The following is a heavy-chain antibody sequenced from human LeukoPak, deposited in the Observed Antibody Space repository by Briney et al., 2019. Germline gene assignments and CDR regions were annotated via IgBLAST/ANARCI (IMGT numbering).Heavy chain of an antibody. Sequence: ASVKVSCKVSGYTLTELSMHWVRPAPGKGLEWMGGFDPEDGETIYAQKFQGRVTMTEDTSTDTAYMELSSLRSEDTAVYYCATLFRIAAAGIRDYFDYWGQGTLVTVSS. CDR3: ATLFRIAAAGIRDYFDY. CDR1: GYTLTELS. CDR2: FDPEDGET. D-gene: IGHD6-13*01. V-gene: IGHV1-24*01. J-gene: IGHJ4*02.